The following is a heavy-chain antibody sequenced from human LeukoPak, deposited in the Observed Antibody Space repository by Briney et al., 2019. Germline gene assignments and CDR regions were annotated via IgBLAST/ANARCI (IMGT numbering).Heavy chain of an antibody. D-gene: IGHD6-25*01. Sequence: PSETLSLTCTVSGGSISSGDYSWSWIRQPPGKGREGIGYIYYSGSTYYNPSLKSRVTISVDTSKNQFSLKLSSVTAADTAVYYCARDHEGYSSVHNQNWFDPWGQGTLVTVSS. J-gene: IGHJ5*02. CDR3: ARDHEGYSSVHNQNWFDP. V-gene: IGHV4-30-4*08. CDR1: GGSISSGDYS. CDR2: IYYSGST.